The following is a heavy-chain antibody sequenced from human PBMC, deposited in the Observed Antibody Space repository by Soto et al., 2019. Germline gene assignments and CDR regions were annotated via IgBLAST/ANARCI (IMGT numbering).Heavy chain of an antibody. J-gene: IGHJ3*02. V-gene: IGHV3-21*01. D-gene: IGHD2-2*02. CDR1: GFTFSSYS. CDR3: ARETNPYTDSSHAFDI. CDR2: VSSTGNFI. Sequence: EVQLVESGGGLVKPGGSLRLSCAAPGFTFSSYSINWVRQAPGKGLEWVSSVSSTGNFIHYADSVKGRFTISRDNAQNSLSLQMSSLRAEDTAVYYCARETNPYTDSSHAFDIWGQGTMVTVSS.